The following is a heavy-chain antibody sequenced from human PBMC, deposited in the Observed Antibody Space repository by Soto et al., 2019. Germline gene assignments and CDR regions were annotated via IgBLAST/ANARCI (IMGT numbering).Heavy chain of an antibody. Sequence: PSETLSLTCAVYGGSFSEYYWSWIRQPPGKGLEWIGEINHGGITDYSPSLKSRVTLSVDTSKNQFSLNLTSVTAADTAVYYCARGRSRTHGNRGIGYYGLDVWGQGTTVT. V-gene: IGHV4-34*01. D-gene: IGHD1-20*01. J-gene: IGHJ6*02. CDR2: INHGGIT. CDR3: ARGRSRTHGNRGIGYYGLDV. CDR1: GGSFSEYY.